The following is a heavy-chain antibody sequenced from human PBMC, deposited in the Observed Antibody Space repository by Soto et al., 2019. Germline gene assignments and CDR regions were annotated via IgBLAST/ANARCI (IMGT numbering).Heavy chain of an antibody. J-gene: IGHJ4*02. CDR2: INQSGST. V-gene: IGHV4-34*01. CDR3: ARTYSSSWSPFEY. D-gene: IGHD6-13*01. CDR1: GGSFSGYY. Sequence: QVQLQQWGAGLLKPSETLSLTCAVYGGSFSGYYWSWIRQPPGKGLEWIGEINQSGSTNYNPSLKSRVTISVDTSKNQFSLKLSSVTAADTAVHYCARTYSSSWSPFEYWGQGTLFTVSS.